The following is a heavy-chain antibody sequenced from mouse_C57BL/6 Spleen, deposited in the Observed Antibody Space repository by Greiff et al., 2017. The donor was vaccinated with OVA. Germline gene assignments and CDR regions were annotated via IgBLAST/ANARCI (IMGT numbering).Heavy chain of an antibody. CDR1: GYTFTSYW. V-gene: IGHV1-53*01. Sequence: VQLQQPGTELVKPGASVKLSCKASGYTFTSYWMHWVKQRPGQGLEWIGNINPSNGGTNYNEKFKSKATLTVDKSSSTAYMQLSSLTSEDSAVYYCARKDYYGSSAPYYFDYWGQGTTLTVSS. D-gene: IGHD1-1*01. CDR2: INPSNGGT. CDR3: ARKDYYGSSAPYYFDY. J-gene: IGHJ2*01.